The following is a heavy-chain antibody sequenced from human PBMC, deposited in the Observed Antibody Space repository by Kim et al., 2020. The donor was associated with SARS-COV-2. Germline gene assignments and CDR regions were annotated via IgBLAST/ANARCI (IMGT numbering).Heavy chain of an antibody. CDR2: ISADSGDT. D-gene: IGHD3-10*01. CDR1: GYTFTSYG. Sequence: VSVKVSCKSSGYTFTSYGMNWVRQAPGQGLEWMGWISADSGDTKYAQKLQDRVTMTTDTSTRTVYMELRNLKSNDTAVYYCARGDRYYPQQYDMDIWGQGTTVIVSS. J-gene: IGHJ6*02. V-gene: IGHV1-18*01. CDR3: ARGDRYYPQQYDMDI.